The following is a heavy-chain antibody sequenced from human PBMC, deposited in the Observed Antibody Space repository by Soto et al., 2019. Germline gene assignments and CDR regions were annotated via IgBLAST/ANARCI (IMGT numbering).Heavy chain of an antibody. V-gene: IGHV3-30*18. CDR3: AKSGAWELRGGAFDI. CDR1: GFTFSSYG. J-gene: IGHJ3*02. CDR2: ISYDGSNK. Sequence: GGSLRLSCAAPGFTFSSYGMHWVRQAPGKGLEWVAVISYDGSNKYYADSVKGRFTISRDNSKNTLYLQMNSLRAEDTAVYYCAKSGAWELRGGAFDIWGQGTMVTVSS. D-gene: IGHD1-26*01.